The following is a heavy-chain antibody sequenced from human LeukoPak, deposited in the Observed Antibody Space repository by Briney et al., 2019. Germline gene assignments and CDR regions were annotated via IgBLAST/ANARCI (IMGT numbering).Heavy chain of an antibody. Sequence: GGSLRLSCAASGFRFNGYGMHWVRQPPGTGLEWVAVISMDGSQQYYADSVRGRFTISRDNSKNTLYLQMNSLRPEDTSVYYCAREVYSYALDALDLWGQGTMVTVSS. V-gene: IGHV3-30*03. CDR2: ISMDGSQQ. D-gene: IGHD2-2*01. CDR3: AREVYSYALDALDL. J-gene: IGHJ3*01. CDR1: GFRFNGYG.